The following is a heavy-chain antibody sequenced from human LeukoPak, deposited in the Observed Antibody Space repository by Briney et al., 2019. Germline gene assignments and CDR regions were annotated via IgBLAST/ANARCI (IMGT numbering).Heavy chain of an antibody. V-gene: IGHV1-2*02. CDR3: ARADEYGYFDY. CDR2: INPNSGGT. Sequence: ASVKVSCEASGYTFTGYYMHWVRQAPGQGLEWMGWINPNSGGTNYAQKFQGRVTMTRDTSISTACMELSRLRSDDTAVYYCARADEYGYFDYWGQGTLVTVSS. CDR1: GYTFTGYY. D-gene: IGHD4/OR15-4a*01. J-gene: IGHJ4*02.